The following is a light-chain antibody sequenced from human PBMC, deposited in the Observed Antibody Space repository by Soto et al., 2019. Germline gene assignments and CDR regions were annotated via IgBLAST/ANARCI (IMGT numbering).Light chain of an antibody. CDR2: ATS. CDR3: QQSYSSPSGLT. J-gene: IGKJ4*01. V-gene: IGKV1-39*01. CDR1: QSISNY. Sequence: DIQITQSPSSLSASVGDRVTITCRASQSISNYLNWYQQKPGKAPKLLIYATSSMQSGVPSRFSGSGYGTDFTLTISSLQTEDFETYYCQQSYSSPSGLTFGGGTKVDIK.